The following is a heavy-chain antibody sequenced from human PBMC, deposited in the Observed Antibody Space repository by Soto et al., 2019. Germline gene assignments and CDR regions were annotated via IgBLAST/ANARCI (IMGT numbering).Heavy chain of an antibody. V-gene: IGHV1-8*01. CDR3: VRAPAVLWFGERMNWFDP. CDR1: GYTFTSYD. D-gene: IGHD3-10*01. J-gene: IGHJ5*02. Sequence: QVQLVQSGAEVKKPGASVKVSCKASGYTFTSYDINWVRQATGQGLEWMGWMNPNSGNTGYAQKFQGRVTMTRNTSISTAYMELSSLRSEDTAVYYCVRAPAVLWFGERMNWFDPWGQGTLVTVSS. CDR2: MNPNSGNT.